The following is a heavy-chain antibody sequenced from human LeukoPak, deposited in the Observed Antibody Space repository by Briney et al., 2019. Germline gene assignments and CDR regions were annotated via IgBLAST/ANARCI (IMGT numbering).Heavy chain of an antibody. CDR1: GFTFSDYW. CDR3: VVTTRSRSFDY. CDR2: INQDGGDK. V-gene: IGHV3-7*01. J-gene: IGHJ4*02. Sequence: SGGSLRLSCAASGFTFSDYWMTWLRQAPGEGLEWVALINQDGGDKKYVDSVKGRFSVSRDNAENSVFLQMDSLRAEHTAFYYCVVTTRSRSFDYWGQRTLVTVSS. D-gene: IGHD2-21*02.